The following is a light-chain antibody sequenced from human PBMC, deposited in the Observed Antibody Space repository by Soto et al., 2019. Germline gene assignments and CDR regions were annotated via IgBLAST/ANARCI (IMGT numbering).Light chain of an antibody. CDR2: GVS. J-gene: IGKJ1*01. Sequence: EIVLTQSPATLSLSPGERATLSCRASQSVSSYLAWYQQKPGQAPRLLIWGVSNRATGIPDRFSGSGSGTDFTLTISRLEPEDFVVFYCYQYGSTPPTFGQGTKVDIK. CDR3: YQYGSTPPT. CDR1: QSVSSY. V-gene: IGKV3-20*01.